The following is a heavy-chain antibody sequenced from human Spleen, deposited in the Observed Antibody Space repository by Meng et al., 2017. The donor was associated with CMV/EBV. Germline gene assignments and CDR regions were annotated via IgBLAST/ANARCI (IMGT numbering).Heavy chain of an antibody. V-gene: IGHV3-23*03. Sequence: GGSLRLSCAASGFSFSSYAMSWVRQAPGKGLEWVSVIHSGGSTTYYADSVEGRFTISRDSSQNTLYLQMNSLRVEDTAVYYCAKDSYDSSGFFQYWGQGALVTVSS. CDR1: GFSFSSYA. J-gene: IGHJ4*02. CDR2: IHSGGSTT. D-gene: IGHD3-22*01. CDR3: AKDSYDSSGFFQY.